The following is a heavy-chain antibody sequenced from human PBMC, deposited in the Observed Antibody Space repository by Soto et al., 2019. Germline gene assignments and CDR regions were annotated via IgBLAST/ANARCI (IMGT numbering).Heavy chain of an antibody. CDR1: GYTFTSYA. CDR2: INAGNGNT. CDR3: ARIRGYDYDYYYGMDV. Sequence: ASVKVSCKASGYTFTSYAMHWVRQAPGQRLEWMGWINAGNGNTKYSQKFQGRVTITRDTSASTAYMELSSLRSEDTAVYYCARIRGYDYDYYYGMDVWGQGTTVTVSS. D-gene: IGHD5-12*01. V-gene: IGHV1-3*01. J-gene: IGHJ6*02.